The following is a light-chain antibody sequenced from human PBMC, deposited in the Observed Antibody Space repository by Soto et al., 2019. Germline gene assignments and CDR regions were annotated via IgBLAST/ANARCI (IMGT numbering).Light chain of an antibody. V-gene: IGKV3D-15*01. CDR1: QSVSSSY. J-gene: IGKJ4*01. Sequence: EIVLTRAPATLSASPGERCTLSCMAIQSVSSSYLAWYQQKPGQAPRLLIYGAYSRATGIPDRFSGSGSGTEFTLTITSLQSEDSAVYYCQESNYWHPITVGGGTQVEIK. CDR2: GAY. CDR3: QESNYWHPIT.